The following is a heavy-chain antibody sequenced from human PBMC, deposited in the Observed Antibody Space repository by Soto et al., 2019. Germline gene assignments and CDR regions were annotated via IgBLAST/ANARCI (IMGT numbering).Heavy chain of an antibody. J-gene: IGHJ5*02. CDR2: INHSGSS. D-gene: IGHD6-19*01. CDR1: GGSFSGYY. Sequence: SETLSLTCAVYGGSFSGYYWSCLRQPAGKWLEWIGEINHSGSSNYNPSLKSRVTISVDTSKNQSSLKLSSVTAAGTAVYYCAKALPRYSSGLYKPNWFDACGQATMVTVSS. CDR3: AKALPRYSSGLYKPNWFDA. V-gene: IGHV4-34*01.